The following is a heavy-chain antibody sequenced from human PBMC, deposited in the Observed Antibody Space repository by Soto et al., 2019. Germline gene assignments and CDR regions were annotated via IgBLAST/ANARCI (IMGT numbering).Heavy chain of an antibody. D-gene: IGHD2-15*01. CDR1: GFTFSSYS. CDR3: ARDKGYCSGGSCYFPWFDP. CDR2: ISSSSSYI. V-gene: IGHV3-21*01. J-gene: IGHJ5*02. Sequence: GGSLRLSCAASGFTFSSYSMNWVRQAPGKGLEWVSSISSSSSYIYYADSVKGRFTISRDNAKNSLYLQMNSLRAEDTAAYYCARDKGYCSGGSCYFPWFDPWGQGTLVTVSS.